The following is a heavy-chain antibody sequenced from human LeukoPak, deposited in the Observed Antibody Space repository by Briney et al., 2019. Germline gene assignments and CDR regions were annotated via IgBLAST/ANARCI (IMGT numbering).Heavy chain of an antibody. CDR3: ARISSWSADY. CDR1: GFTFSPYW. V-gene: IGHV3-74*01. CDR2: IDSDGSSA. Sequence: GGSLRLSCATSGFTFSPYWMHWVRQAPGKGLVWVSRIDSDGSSATYADSVKGRFTISRDNAKSTLYLQMNSLRAEDTAVYYCARISSWSADYWGQGTLVTVSS. D-gene: IGHD6-13*01. J-gene: IGHJ4*02.